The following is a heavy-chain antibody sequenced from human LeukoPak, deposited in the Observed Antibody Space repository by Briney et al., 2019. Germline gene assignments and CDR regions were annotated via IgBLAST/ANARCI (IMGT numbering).Heavy chain of an antibody. Sequence: PGRSLRLSCAASGFTFSSYGMHWVRQAPGKGLEWVAVISYDGSNKYYADSVKGRFTISRDNSKNTLYLQVNSLRAEDTAVYYCARYGPEVCYFDYWGQGTLVTVSS. D-gene: IGHD4-17*01. V-gene: IGHV3-30*03. CDR1: GFTFSSYG. CDR3: ARYGPEVCYFDY. CDR2: ISYDGSNK. J-gene: IGHJ4*02.